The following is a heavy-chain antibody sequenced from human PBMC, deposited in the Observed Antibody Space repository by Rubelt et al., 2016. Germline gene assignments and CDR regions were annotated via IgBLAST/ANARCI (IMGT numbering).Heavy chain of an antibody. Sequence: QLQLQESGPGLVKPSETLSLTCTVSGGSISSSSYYWGWIRQPPGEGLEWIGTIYYTGSTYYNPSLKSRITVSVDTSKNQFSPKLGSGTAAEPAGYYCARRSFYGSGLWFDPWGQGTLVTVSS. CDR2: IYYTGST. CDR3: ARRSFYGSGLWFDP. CDR1: GGSISSSSYY. V-gene: IGHV4-39*01. J-gene: IGHJ5*02. D-gene: IGHD3-10*01.